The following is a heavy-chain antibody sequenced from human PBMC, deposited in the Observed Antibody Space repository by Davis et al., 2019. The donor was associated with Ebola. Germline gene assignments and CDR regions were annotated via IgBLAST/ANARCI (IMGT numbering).Heavy chain of an antibody. Sequence: GGSLTLSCAASGFTFNIFDMHWVRQAPGRGLEWVPFVRSDGSDDHYADSVKGRFTISRDNSKYTLYLQKNSLRPEDTAVYYCARDSDDYSFDYWGQGTLVTVSS. J-gene: IGHJ4*02. CDR1: GFTFNIFD. V-gene: IGHV3-30*02. D-gene: IGHD4-11*01. CDR2: VRSDGSDD. CDR3: ARDSDDYSFDY.